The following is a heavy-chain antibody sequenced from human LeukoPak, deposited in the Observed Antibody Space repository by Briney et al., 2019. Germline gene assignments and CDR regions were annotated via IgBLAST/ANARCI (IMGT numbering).Heavy chain of an antibody. D-gene: IGHD2-2*03. CDR2: IYYSGST. CDR1: GGSISSYY. J-gene: IGHJ4*02. CDR3: ARSRLGIVVVPAATQFDY. V-gene: IGHV4-59*01. Sequence: SETLSLTCTVSGGSISSYYWNWIRQPPGKGLELIGYIYYSGSTNYNPSLKSRVTISVDTSKNQFSLKLSSVTAADTAVYYCARSRLGIVVVPAATQFDYWGQGTLVTVSS.